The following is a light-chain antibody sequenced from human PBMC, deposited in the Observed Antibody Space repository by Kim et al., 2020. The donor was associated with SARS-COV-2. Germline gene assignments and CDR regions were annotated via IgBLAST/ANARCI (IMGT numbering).Light chain of an antibody. CDR2: DVS. CDR1: QTVTTY. V-gene: IGKV3-11*01. J-gene: IGKJ1*01. Sequence: RSLSTAARATLSISASQTVTTYLPWYRPKPGQAPRLLIYDVSHRATGIPARFSGSGSGTDFTLTISILEPEDSAVYYCQQRGTWTFGQGTKVDIK. CDR3: QQRGTWT.